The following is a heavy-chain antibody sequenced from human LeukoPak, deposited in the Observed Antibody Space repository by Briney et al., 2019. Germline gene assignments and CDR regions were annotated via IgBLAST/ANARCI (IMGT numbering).Heavy chain of an antibody. V-gene: IGHV4-59*08. J-gene: IGHJ4*02. CDR3: ARMSIVVVPAAFFDY. CDR2: IYYSGST. D-gene: IGHD2-2*01. CDR1: WVSFSFFY. Sequence: SETLSLTRCVCWVSFSFFYWSYIAHPPEETGVGSGYIYYSGSTDYNPSLKSRVTISLDTSKDQFSLKLSSVTAADTAVYYCARMSIVVVPAAFFDYWGQGTLVTVSS.